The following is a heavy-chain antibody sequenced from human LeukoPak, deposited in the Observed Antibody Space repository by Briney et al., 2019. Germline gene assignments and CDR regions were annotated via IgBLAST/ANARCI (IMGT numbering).Heavy chain of an antibody. CDR2: IYFSGST. J-gene: IGHJ4*02. CDR1: GGSISSSSYY. V-gene: IGHV4-39*02. CDR3: ARDLGGSLDY. D-gene: IGHD2-15*01. Sequence: SETLSLTCTVSGGSISSSSYYWGWIRQPPGKGLEWIGSIYFSGSTYYNPSLKSRVTISVDTSRTQFSLKLSSVTAADTAVYYCARDLGGSLDYWGQGTLVTVSS.